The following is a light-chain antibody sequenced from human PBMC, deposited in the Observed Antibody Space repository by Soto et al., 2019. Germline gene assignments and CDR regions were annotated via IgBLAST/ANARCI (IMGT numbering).Light chain of an antibody. V-gene: IGKV3-15*01. CDR2: GAS. J-gene: IGKJ2*01. CDR3: QQYNNWPPYT. CDR1: HSVSSN. Sequence: EIVMTQSPATLSVSPGERATLSCRASHSVSSNLAWYQQKPGQAPRLLIYGASTRPTGIPARFSGSGSGTEFTLTISSLQSEDFAVYYCQQYNNWPPYTFGQGTKLEIK.